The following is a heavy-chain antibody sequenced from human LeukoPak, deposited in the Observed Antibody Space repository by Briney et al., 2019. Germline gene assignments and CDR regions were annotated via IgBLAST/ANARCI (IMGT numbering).Heavy chain of an antibody. CDR3: ARVAVAGPTGWFDS. V-gene: IGHV3-21*01. J-gene: IGHJ5*01. CDR1: GFTFSSYG. CDR2: ISSTSAYI. Sequence: PGRSPRLSCAASGFTFSSYGMHWVRQAPGKGLEWVSSISSTSAYIYYAESVKGRFSISRDNVDNVVHLQMSSLTNEDTAVYYCARVAVAGPTGWFDSWGQGTLVTVSS. D-gene: IGHD6-19*01.